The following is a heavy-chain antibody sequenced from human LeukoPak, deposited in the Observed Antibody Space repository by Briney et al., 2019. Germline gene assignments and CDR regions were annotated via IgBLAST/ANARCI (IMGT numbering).Heavy chain of an antibody. CDR3: AATVGATVYYFDY. CDR2: ISGSGGST. CDR1: GFTFSSYA. D-gene: IGHD1-26*01. V-gene: IGHV3-23*01. J-gene: IGHJ4*02. Sequence: GSLRLSCAASGFTFSSYAMSWVRQSPGKGLEWVSAISGSGGSTYYADSVKGRFTISRDNSKNTLYLQMNSLRAEDTAVYYCAATVGATVYYFDYWGQGTLVTVSS.